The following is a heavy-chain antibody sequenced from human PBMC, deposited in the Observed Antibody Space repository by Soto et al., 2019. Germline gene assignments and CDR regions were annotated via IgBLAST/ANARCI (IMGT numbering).Heavy chain of an antibody. CDR1: GGYISNDDYY. J-gene: IGHJ6*02. Sequence: SETLSFTCTVCGGYISNDDYYWSWIRQPPGKSLEWIGHIYYNGNTYYNPSLKSRLTMSLDTSQNQFSLHLTSVIAADSASYFCARATTVTSSFFYYGLDVWGQGTTVTVSS. CDR3: ARATTVTSSFFYYGLDV. V-gene: IGHV4-30-4*08. D-gene: IGHD4-17*01. CDR2: IYYNGNT.